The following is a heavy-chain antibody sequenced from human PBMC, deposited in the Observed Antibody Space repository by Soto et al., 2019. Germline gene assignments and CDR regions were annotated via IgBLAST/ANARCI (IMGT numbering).Heavy chain of an antibody. Sequence: GGSLRLSCTASGFTFGDYAMSWFRQAPGKGLEWVGFIRSKAYGGTTEYAASVKGRFTISRDDSKSIAYLQMSSLKTEDTAVYYCTRDSAYGGNYYYYGMDVWGQGTTVTVSS. V-gene: IGHV3-49*03. CDR2: IRSKAYGGTT. CDR1: GFTFGDYA. J-gene: IGHJ6*02. CDR3: TRDSAYGGNYYYYGMDV. D-gene: IGHD4-17*01.